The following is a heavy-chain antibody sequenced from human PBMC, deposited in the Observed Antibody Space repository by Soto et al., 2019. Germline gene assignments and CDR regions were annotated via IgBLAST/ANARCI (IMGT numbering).Heavy chain of an antibody. J-gene: IGHJ4*02. CDR3: ARAVRIVGATKALDY. D-gene: IGHD1-26*01. CDR1: GYTFTSYG. V-gene: IGHV1-46*01. Sequence: ASVKVSCKASGYTFTSYGISWVRQAPGQGLEWMGIINPGGGSTSYAQKFQGRVTMTRDTSTSTVYMELSSLRSEDTAVYYCARAVRIVGATKALDYWGQGTLVTVSS. CDR2: INPGGGST.